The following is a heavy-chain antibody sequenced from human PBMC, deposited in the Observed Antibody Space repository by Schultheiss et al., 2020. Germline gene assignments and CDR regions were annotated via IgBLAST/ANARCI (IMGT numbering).Heavy chain of an antibody. CDR2: IFSSRSP. CDR1: GGSISSGGYY. Sequence: SETLSLTCTVSGGSISSGGYYWSWIRQHPGKGLEWIGYIFSSRSPYYNPSLKSRVTISRDTSKNQFSLKLSSVTAADTAVYYCARWAIFYGMDVWGQGTTVTVTS. J-gene: IGHJ6*02. V-gene: IGHV4-31*03. CDR3: ARWAIFYGMDV. D-gene: IGHD3-9*01.